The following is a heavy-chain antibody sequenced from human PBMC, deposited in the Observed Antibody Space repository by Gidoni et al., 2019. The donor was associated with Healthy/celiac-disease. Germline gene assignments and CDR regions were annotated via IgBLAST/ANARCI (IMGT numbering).Heavy chain of an antibody. CDR3: ARGRYYYDSSGLDY. CDR1: GFTFSSYD. V-gene: IGHV3-13*04. Sequence: EVQLVESGGGLVQPGGSLRLSCAASGFTFSSYDMHWVRQATGKGLEWVSAIGTAGDTYYPGSVKGRFTISRENAKNSLYLQMNSLRAGDTAVYYCARGRYYYDSSGLDYWGQGTLVTVSS. CDR2: IGTAGDT. J-gene: IGHJ4*02. D-gene: IGHD3-22*01.